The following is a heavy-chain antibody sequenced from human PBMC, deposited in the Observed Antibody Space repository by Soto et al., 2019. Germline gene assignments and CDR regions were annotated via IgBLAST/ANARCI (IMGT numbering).Heavy chain of an antibody. CDR3: AHKRDVSRGFKY. V-gene: IGHV2-5*02. CDR1: GFSLSINGVA. CDR2: IYWDDDQ. D-gene: IGHD3-10*01. J-gene: IGHJ4*02. Sequence: QITLKESGPTLVKPTQTLTLTCTFSGFSLSINGVAVGWIRQPPGQALEWLALIYWDDDQRYNPSLKNRLTITNDTSRNQVVLTMTNMDPVDTATYYCAHKRDVSRGFKYWGQGTLVTVSS.